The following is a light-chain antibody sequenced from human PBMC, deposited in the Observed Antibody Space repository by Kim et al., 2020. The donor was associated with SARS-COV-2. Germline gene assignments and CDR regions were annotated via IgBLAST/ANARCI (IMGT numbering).Light chain of an antibody. Sequence: SPGEMATLTCRASQGVGSNYLAWYQQKPGQAPTLLIYDASTRATGIPDRFSGSGSGTDFTLSISRLEPEDFAMYYCHQYARSPRTFGQGTKVDIK. V-gene: IGKV3-20*01. J-gene: IGKJ1*01. CDR2: DAS. CDR3: HQYARSPRT. CDR1: QGVGSNY.